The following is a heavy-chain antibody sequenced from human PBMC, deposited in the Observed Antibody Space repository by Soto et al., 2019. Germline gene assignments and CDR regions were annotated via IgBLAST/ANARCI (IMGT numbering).Heavy chain of an antibody. CDR1: GGSISSSNW. D-gene: IGHD6-13*01. V-gene: IGHV4-4*02. J-gene: IGHJ4*02. CDR2: IYHSGST. CDR3: ARVFTPNIAAAGTFDY. Sequence: SETLSLTCAVSGGSISSSNWWSSVRQPPGKGLEWIGEIYHSGSTNYNPSLKSRVTISVDKSKNQFSLKLSSVTAADTAVYYCARVFTPNIAAAGTFDYWGQGTLVTVSS.